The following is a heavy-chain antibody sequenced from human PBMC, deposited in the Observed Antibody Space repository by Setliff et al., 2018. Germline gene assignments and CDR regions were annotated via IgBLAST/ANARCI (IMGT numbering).Heavy chain of an antibody. Sequence: SETLSLTCSVSCVASGFNLHVYTMEWVRQPPGKGLEWIGEIYHRGSTTYNPSLKSRVTISVDTSKDQFSLKVISMTAADTAVYYCARGRNIAARLLDSWGQGTLVTVSS. D-gene: IGHD6-6*01. CDR3: ARGRNIAARLLDS. J-gene: IGHJ4*02. CDR1: CVASGFNLHVYT. CDR2: IYHRGST. V-gene: IGHV4-34*01.